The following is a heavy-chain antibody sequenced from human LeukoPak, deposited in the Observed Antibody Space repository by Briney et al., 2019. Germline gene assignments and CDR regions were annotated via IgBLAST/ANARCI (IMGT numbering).Heavy chain of an antibody. CDR3: ARGRLSTTTVTSFYSYYMDE. Sequence: GGSLRLSCAASGFTFSSYGMSWVRQAPGKGLEWVSAISSSGGSTYYADSVKGRFTISRDNSKNTLYLQMNSLRAEDTAVYYCARGRLSTTTVTSFYSYYMDEWGKGTTVTVSS. V-gene: IGHV3-23*01. CDR1: GFTFSSYG. J-gene: IGHJ6*03. CDR2: ISSSGGST. D-gene: IGHD4-17*01.